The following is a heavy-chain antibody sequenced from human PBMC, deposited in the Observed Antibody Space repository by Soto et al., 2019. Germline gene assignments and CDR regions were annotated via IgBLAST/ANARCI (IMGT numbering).Heavy chain of an antibody. CDR1: GGSFSGYY. CDR3: ARSVYPITIIGVVMAPLDP. D-gene: IGHD3-3*01. Sequence: SETLSLTCAVYGGSFSGYYWSWIRQPTGKGLEWIGEINHSGSTNYNPYLKSRVTISVDTSKNQFSLKLSSVTAADTAVYYCARSVYPITIIGVVMAPLDPWGQGTLVTVFS. CDR2: INHSGST. V-gene: IGHV4-34*01. J-gene: IGHJ5*02.